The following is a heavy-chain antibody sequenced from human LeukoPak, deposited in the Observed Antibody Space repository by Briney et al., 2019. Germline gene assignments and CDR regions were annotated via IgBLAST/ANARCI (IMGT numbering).Heavy chain of an antibody. J-gene: IGHJ3*02. Sequence: GGSLRLSCAASGFTFSDYWMVWVRQVPGMGLVCVSHISIDGTTTIYADSVKGRFTISRDNAKNTVFLQMDSLRADDTGVYYCTRDPTSSAKQGAFDIWGQGTMATVSS. D-gene: IGHD6-6*01. CDR3: TRDPTSSAKQGAFDI. V-gene: IGHV3-74*01. CDR1: GFTFSDYW. CDR2: ISIDGTTT.